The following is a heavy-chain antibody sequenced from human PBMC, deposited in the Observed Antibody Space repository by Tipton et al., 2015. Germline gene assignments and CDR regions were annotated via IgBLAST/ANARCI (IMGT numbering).Heavy chain of an antibody. CDR1: GGSISSSKW. CDR2: IYHSGST. D-gene: IGHD3-9*01. CDR3: ARDGRYDILTGHSHQYGMDV. Sequence: TLSLTCAVSGGSISSSKWWSWVRQPPGKGLEWIGEIYHSGSTNYNPSLKSRVTISVDKSKNQFSLKLSSVTAADTAVYFCARDGRYDILTGHSHQYGMDVWGQGTTVTVSS. J-gene: IGHJ6*02. V-gene: IGHV4-4*01.